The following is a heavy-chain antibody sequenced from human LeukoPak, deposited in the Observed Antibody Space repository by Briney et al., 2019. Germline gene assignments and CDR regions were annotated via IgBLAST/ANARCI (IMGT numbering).Heavy chain of an antibody. Sequence: SETLSLTCTVSGGSISSYYWSWIRQPPGKGLEWIGYIYYSGSTNYNPSLKGRVTISVDTSKNQFSLKLSSVTAADTAVYYCARDSLDPLLFDPWGQGTLVTVSS. CDR1: GGSISSYY. J-gene: IGHJ5*02. CDR2: IYYSGST. CDR3: ARDSLDPLLFDP. V-gene: IGHV4-59*12.